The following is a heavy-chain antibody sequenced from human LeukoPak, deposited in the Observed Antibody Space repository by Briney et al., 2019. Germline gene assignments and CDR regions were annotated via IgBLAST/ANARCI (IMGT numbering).Heavy chain of an antibody. V-gene: IGHV3-7*01. CDR2: IKHDGSEK. D-gene: IGHD5-12*01. J-gene: IGHJ4*02. CDR1: GFTFSNYG. CDR3: ARDRGLSGYDLCDY. Sequence: GRSLRLSCAASGFTFSNYGMHWVRQAPGKGLEWVATIKHDGSEKHYVDSVEGRFTISRDNAMNSLYLQMNSLRAEDTAVYYCARDRGLSGYDLCDYWGQGTLVTVSS.